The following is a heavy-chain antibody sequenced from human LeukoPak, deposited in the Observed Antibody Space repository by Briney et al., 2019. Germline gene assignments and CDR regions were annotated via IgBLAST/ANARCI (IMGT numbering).Heavy chain of an antibody. CDR2: IKSKTDGGTT. CDR1: GFTFSNAR. D-gene: IGHD2-15*01. Sequence: GGSLRLSCAASGFTFSNARMSWVRQAPGKGLEWVGRIKSKTDGGTTDYAAPVKGRFTISRDDSKNTLYLQMNSLKTEDTAVYYCTTSIVVVVAATAFDIWGQGTMVTVSS. CDR3: TTSIVVVVAATAFDI. V-gene: IGHV3-15*01. J-gene: IGHJ3*02.